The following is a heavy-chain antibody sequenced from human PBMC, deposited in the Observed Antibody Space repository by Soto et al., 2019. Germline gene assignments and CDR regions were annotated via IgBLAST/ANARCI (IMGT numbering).Heavy chain of an antibody. J-gene: IGHJ4*02. CDR1: GGTFSSYT. CDR2: INAGNGNT. D-gene: IGHD5-18*01. V-gene: IGHV1-3*01. Sequence: GASVKVSCKASGGTFSSYTISWVRQAPGQRLEWMGWINAGNGNTKYSQKFQGRVTITRDTSASTAYMELSSLRSEDTAVYYCAGAPSGYGVSDYWGQGTLVTVSS. CDR3: AGAPSGYGVSDY.